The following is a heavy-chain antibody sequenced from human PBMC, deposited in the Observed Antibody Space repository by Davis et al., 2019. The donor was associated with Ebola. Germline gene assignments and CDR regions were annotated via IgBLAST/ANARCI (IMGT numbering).Heavy chain of an antibody. J-gene: IGHJ4*02. V-gene: IGHV3-23*01. Sequence: GGSLRLSCAASGFTVSSYGMHCVRQAPGKGLEWVSGISGSGDSTYYADSVRGRFTVSRDKSKNTLYLQMNSLRAEDTAVYYCAKAGVASYDFWGQGTLVTVSS. CDR3: AKAGVASYDF. CDR1: GFTVSSYG. CDR2: ISGSGDST. D-gene: IGHD5-12*01.